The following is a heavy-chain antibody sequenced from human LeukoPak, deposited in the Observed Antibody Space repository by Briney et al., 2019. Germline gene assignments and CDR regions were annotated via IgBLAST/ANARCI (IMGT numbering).Heavy chain of an antibody. Sequence: ASVKVSCKASGDSFTDYYIHWVRQAPGQGLEWMGWINPNSGVTTYAPKFQGRVTVTGDTSINTVYMELSRLRSDDTAVYYCARGYDFLTGYYKLDYWGQGTLVTVSS. D-gene: IGHD3-9*01. J-gene: IGHJ4*02. CDR1: GDSFTDYY. CDR3: ARGYDFLTGYYKLDY. V-gene: IGHV1-2*02. CDR2: INPNSGVT.